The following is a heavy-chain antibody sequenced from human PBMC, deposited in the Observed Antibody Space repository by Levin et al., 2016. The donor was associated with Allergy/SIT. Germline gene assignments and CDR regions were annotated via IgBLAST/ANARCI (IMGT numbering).Heavy chain of an antibody. J-gene: IGHJ3*02. CDR1: GFNFSSYG. CDR3: AKQRILWWVLDAFDM. CDR2: MSYDGSHK. Sequence: GESLKISCAASGFNFSSYGMHWVRQAPGKGLEWVAVMSYDGSHKYYADSVKGRFTISRDNSKNTLYLQMNSLRTEDTALYYCAKQRILWWVLDAFDMWGQGTMVTVSS. V-gene: IGHV3-30*18. D-gene: IGHD2-21*01.